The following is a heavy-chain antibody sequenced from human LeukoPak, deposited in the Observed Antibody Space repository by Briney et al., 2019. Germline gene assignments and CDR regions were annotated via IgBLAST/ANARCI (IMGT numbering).Heavy chain of an antibody. V-gene: IGHV3-30*03. CDR3: ARGYDSNPSYCYYMDV. CDR2: ISYDGSNE. Sequence: GGSLRLSCAAPGFTFSTYGMHWVRQAPDKGLEWVAVISYDGSNEYYADSVKGRFTISRDNSKNTLYLQMNSLRAEDTAVYYCARGYDSNPSYCYYMDVWGKGTTVTVSS. D-gene: IGHD2-15*01. CDR1: GFTFSTYG. J-gene: IGHJ6*03.